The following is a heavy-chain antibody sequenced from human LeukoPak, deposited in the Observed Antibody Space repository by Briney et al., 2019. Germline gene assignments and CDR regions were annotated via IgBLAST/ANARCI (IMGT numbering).Heavy chain of an antibody. D-gene: IGHD2-15*01. Sequence: GGSLRLSCAASGFTFSSYSMNWVRQAPGKGLEWVSSISSSSSYIYYADSVKGRFTISRDNAKNSLYLQMNSLRAEDTAVYYCARARYCSGGSFYPFDYWGQGTLVTVSS. CDR3: ARARYCSGGSFYPFDY. V-gene: IGHV3-21*01. CDR1: GFTFSSYS. J-gene: IGHJ4*02. CDR2: ISSSSSYI.